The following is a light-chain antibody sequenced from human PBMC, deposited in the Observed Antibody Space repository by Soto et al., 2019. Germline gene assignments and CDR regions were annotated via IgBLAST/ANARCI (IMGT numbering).Light chain of an antibody. J-gene: IGKJ1*01. V-gene: IGKV1-5*03. CDR2: KAS. Sequence: IQLTQSPSTLSASVGDRVTITCRARQSVKNWLAWYQQKPGKVPKLLIYKASSLGTGVPSRFSVSGSVTEVTLTINSLQPDDFATCFCHKYDRCPWTFGQGTKVEIK. CDR3: HKYDRCPWT. CDR1: QSVKNW.